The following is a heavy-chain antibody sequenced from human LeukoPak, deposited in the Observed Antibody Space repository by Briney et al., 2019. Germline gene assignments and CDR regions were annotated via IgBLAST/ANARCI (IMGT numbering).Heavy chain of an antibody. CDR3: AAGTAADY. V-gene: IGHV3-11*03. CDR1: GIPFSDFY. D-gene: IGHD1-26*01. Sequence: GGSLRLSCVVSGIPFSDFYMNWIRQAPGKGLEWISYISSSSSYTDYAESVKGRFTISRDNAKSALYLEMNDLRVEDTGVYYCAAGTAADYWGQGTLVTVSS. CDR2: ISSSSSYT. J-gene: IGHJ4*02.